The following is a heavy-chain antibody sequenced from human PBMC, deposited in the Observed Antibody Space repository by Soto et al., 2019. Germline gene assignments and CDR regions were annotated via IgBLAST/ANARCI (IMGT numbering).Heavy chain of an antibody. CDR2: IWSDGSNK. CDR1: GFTFSSYG. J-gene: IGHJ3*02. D-gene: IGHD3-10*01. V-gene: IGHV3-33*01. Sequence: GGSLRLSCAASGFTFSSYGMHWVRQAPGKGPEWVAVIWSDGSNKYYAESVKGRFTISRDNSKNTLYLQMYSLRDEDTAFFFCARGDVGSGIYVFDMWGKGTMVPVSS. CDR3: ARGDVGSGIYVFDM.